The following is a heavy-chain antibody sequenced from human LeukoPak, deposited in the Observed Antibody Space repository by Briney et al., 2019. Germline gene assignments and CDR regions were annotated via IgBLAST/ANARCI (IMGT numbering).Heavy chain of an antibody. D-gene: IGHD4-11*01. CDR1: GFTYSRFW. CDR2: IKQGGSEI. V-gene: IGHV3-7*01. J-gene: IGHJ4*02. CDR3: ARDRESESDSEGDY. Sequence: GGSLRLSCSASGFTYSRFWMSWVRQAPGKGLEYVALIKQGGSEIFHMDSVKGRFTISRDDATNSLYLQMNSLRVEDTALYYCARDRESESDSEGDYWGQGTLVTVSS.